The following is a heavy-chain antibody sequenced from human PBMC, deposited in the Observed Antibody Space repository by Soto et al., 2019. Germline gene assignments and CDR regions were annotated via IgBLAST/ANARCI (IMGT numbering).Heavy chain of an antibody. Sequence: SETLSLTCSVSGGSISRYYWSWIRQPPEKGLEWIGYIYYSGSTNYNPSLKSRVTISVDTSKNQFSLKLSSVTAADTAVYYCALAGTATDDYYYYDMDVWGQGTTVTVSS. CDR3: ALAGTATDDYYYYDMDV. CDR1: GGSISRYY. V-gene: IGHV4-59*01. J-gene: IGHJ6*02. D-gene: IGHD1-1*01. CDR2: IYYSGST.